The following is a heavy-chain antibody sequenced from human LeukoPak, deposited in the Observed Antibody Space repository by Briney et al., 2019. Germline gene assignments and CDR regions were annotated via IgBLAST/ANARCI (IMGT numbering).Heavy chain of an antibody. J-gene: IGHJ5*02. CDR2: INTNTGNP. Sequence: ASVKVSCKASGYTLTNYAMNWVRQAPGQGLEWMGWINTNTGNPTYAQGFTGRFVFSLDTSVSTAYLQISSLKAEDTAVYFCARDYDFWSGYYTESWFDPWGQGTLVTVSS. CDR3: ARDYDFWSGYYTESWFDP. CDR1: GYTLTNYA. D-gene: IGHD3-3*01. V-gene: IGHV7-4-1*02.